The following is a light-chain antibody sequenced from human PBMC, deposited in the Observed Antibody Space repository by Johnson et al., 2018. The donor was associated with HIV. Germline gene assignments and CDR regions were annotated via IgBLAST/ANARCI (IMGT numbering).Light chain of an antibody. J-gene: IGLJ1*01. CDR2: ENN. CDR1: TSNIGNNY. CDR3: GTWDSSLNSYG. V-gene: IGLV1-51*02. Sequence: QSVLTQPPSVSAAPGQKVTISCSGGTSNIGNNYVSWYQHLPGTAPKLLIYENNKRPSGIPDRFSGSKSGTSTTLGITGLQTGDESDYYCGTWDSSLNSYGFGTGTKVSVL.